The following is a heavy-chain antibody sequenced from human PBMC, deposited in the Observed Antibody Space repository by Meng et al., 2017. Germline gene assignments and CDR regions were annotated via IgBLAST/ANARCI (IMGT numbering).Heavy chain of an antibody. CDR3: ARDRRGGATTGNFQH. Sequence: VHVWVEGGGVVQPGRSLGLACAASGFTFRCYAMHWVRQAPGKGLEWVAVISYDGSNKYYADSVKGRFTISRDNSKNTLYLQMNSLRAEDTAVYYCARDRRGGATTGNFQHWGQGTLVTVSS. CDR1: GFTFRCYA. J-gene: IGHJ1*01. CDR2: ISYDGSNK. V-gene: IGHV3-30*04. D-gene: IGHD1-26*01.